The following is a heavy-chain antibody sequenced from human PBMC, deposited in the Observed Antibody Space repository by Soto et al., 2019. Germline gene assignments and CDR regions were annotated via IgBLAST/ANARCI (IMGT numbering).Heavy chain of an antibody. CDR3: ARDGGGGGDYDTGRAWYFDL. D-gene: IGHD4-17*01. Sequence: QVQLVESGGGVVQPGRSLRLSCAASGFTFSSYAMHWVRQAPGKGLEWVAVISYDGSNKYYADSVKGRFTISRDNSKNTLYRKMNSRRAEDTAVYYWARDGGGGGDYDTGRAWYFDLWGRGTLVTVSS. V-gene: IGHV3-30-3*01. CDR1: GFTFSSYA. J-gene: IGHJ2*01. CDR2: ISYDGSNK.